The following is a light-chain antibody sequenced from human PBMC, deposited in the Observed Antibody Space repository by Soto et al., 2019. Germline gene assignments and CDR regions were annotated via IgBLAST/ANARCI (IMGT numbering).Light chain of an antibody. CDR3: QQYGSSPKAIT. CDR1: QSVSSSY. Sequence: EIVFTHSPGTLSLYPGERATLSCRASQSVSSSYLAWYQQKPGQAPRLLIYGASSRATGIPDRFSGSGSGTDFTLTISRLEPEDFAVYYCQQYGSSPKAITFGQGTRLEIK. CDR2: GAS. V-gene: IGKV3-20*01. J-gene: IGKJ5*01.